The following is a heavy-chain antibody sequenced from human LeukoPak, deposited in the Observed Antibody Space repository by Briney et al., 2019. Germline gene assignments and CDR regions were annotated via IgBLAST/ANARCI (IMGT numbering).Heavy chain of an antibody. V-gene: IGHV1-46*01. CDR3: ARCSMERRFLEWNWFDP. CDR1: GYTFTSYY. D-gene: IGHD3-3*01. Sequence: ASVKVSCEASGYTFTSYYMHWVRQAPGQGLEWMGVINPSGGSTSYAQKFQGRVTMTRDTSTSTVYMELSSLRSEDTAVYYCARCSMERRFLEWNWFDPWGQGTLVTVSS. CDR2: INPSGGST. J-gene: IGHJ5*02.